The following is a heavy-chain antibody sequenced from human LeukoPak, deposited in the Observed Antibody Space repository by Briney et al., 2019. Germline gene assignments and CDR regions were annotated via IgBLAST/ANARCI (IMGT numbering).Heavy chain of an antibody. CDR2: IYSGGST. V-gene: IGHV3-53*01. CDR1: GFTVSDNY. CDR3: AREGSIVPHQDLDS. D-gene: IGHD2-8*01. J-gene: IGHJ4*02. Sequence: PGGSLRLSCAASGFTVSDNYMSWVRQAPGKGLEWVSVIYSGGSTYYADSVKGRFTISRDNAKNSLYLQMNSLRVEDTAVYYCAREGSIVPHQDLDSWGQGSLVTVSS.